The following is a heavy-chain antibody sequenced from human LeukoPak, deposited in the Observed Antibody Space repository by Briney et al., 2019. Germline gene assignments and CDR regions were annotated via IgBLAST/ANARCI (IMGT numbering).Heavy chain of an antibody. CDR2: INHSGST. D-gene: IGHD5-18*01. CDR3: APRGDIEHSYGYGKWFDP. Sequence: SEILSLTCAVYGRSFSGYYWTWIRQPPGKGLEWIGEINHSGSTNYNASLKNRVTISIDTSKNQFSLRLSSVTAADTAVYYCAPRGDIEHSYGYGKWFDPWGQGTRVTVSS. CDR1: GRSFSGYY. J-gene: IGHJ5*02. V-gene: IGHV4-34*01.